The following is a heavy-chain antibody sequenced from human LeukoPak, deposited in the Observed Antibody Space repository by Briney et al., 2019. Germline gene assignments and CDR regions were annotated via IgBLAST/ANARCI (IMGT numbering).Heavy chain of an antibody. CDR2: IYHSGST. CDR3: ARGRRSSSWYYFDY. V-gene: IGHV4-38-2*02. Sequence: SETLSLTCTVSGYSISSGYYWGWIRQPPGKGLEWIGSIYHSGSTYYNPSLKSRVTISVDTSKNQFSLKLSSVTAADTAVYYCARGRRSSSWYYFDYWGQGTLVTVSS. J-gene: IGHJ4*02. D-gene: IGHD6-13*01. CDR1: GYSISSGYY.